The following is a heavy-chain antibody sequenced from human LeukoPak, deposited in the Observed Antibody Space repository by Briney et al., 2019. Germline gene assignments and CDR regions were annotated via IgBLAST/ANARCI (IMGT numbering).Heavy chain of an antibody. CDR3: AKDGRKLHNYYYYYMDV. Sequence: GGSLRLSCAASGFIFSNYVMHWVRQAPGKGLEWVAVISYDGSNKYYADSVKGRFTISRDNSKNTLYLQMNSLRAEDTAVYYCAKDGRKLHNYYYYYMDVWGKGTTVTVSS. V-gene: IGHV3-30*18. CDR1: GFIFSNYV. D-gene: IGHD4-23*01. CDR2: ISYDGSNK. J-gene: IGHJ6*03.